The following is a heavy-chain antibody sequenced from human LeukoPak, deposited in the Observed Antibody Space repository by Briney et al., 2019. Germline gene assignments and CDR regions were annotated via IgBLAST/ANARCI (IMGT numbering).Heavy chain of an antibody. D-gene: IGHD6-13*01. CDR2: IIPIFGTT. CDR1: GGTFSNYA. J-gene: IGHJ4*02. V-gene: IGHV1-69*06. CDR3: ASTPVAAGKGFDY. Sequence: SVKVSCKASGGTFSNYAISWVRQAPGQGLEWMGGIIPIFGTTNYAQRFQGRVRITADKSTSTAYMELSSLRSEDTAVYYCASTPVAAGKGFDYWGQGTLVTVSS.